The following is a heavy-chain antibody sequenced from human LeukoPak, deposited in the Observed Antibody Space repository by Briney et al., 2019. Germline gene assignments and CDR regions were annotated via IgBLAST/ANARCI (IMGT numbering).Heavy chain of an antibody. CDR1: GGSSSDYF. J-gene: IGHJ5*02. Sequence: SETLSLTCAVYGGSSSDYFWSWIRQPPGKGLEWIGEINHSGSTNYNPSLKSRVTISVDTSKNQFSLKLSSVTAADTAVYYCATLTGYSSESWFDPWGQGILVTVSS. D-gene: IGHD3-9*01. CDR2: INHSGST. V-gene: IGHV4-34*01. CDR3: ATLTGYSSESWFDP.